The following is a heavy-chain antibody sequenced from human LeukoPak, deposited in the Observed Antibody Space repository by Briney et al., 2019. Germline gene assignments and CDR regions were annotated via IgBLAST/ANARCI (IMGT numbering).Heavy chain of an antibody. J-gene: IGHJ4*02. CDR2: IRTGGDST. Sequence: GGTLRLSCAASGFTFSIYGMSWVRQAPGKGLEWVSAIRTGGDSTYYADSVKGRFTISRDNSKNTLYLQMNSLRAEDTAVYYCAKPRPGGSTEPFDSWGQGTLVTVSS. V-gene: IGHV3-23*01. D-gene: IGHD3-16*01. CDR3: AKPRPGGSTEPFDS. CDR1: GFTFSIYG.